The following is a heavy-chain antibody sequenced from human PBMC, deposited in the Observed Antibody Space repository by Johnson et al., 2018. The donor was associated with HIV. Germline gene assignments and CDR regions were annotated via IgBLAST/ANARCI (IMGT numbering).Heavy chain of an antibody. CDR2: ISSSGSTI. D-gene: IGHD6-6*01. Sequence: QVQLVESGGGLVQSGGSLRLSCAASGFTFSDYYMSWIRQAPGQGLEWVSYISSSGSTIYYADSVKGRFTISRDNAKKSLYLQMNSLRAEDTAVYYCASLSSSGAFDIWGQGTMVTVSS. J-gene: IGHJ3*02. CDR3: ASLSSSGAFDI. CDR1: GFTFSDYY. V-gene: IGHV3-11*04.